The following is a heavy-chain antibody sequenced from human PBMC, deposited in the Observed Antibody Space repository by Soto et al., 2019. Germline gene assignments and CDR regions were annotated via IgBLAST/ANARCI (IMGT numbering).Heavy chain of an antibody. J-gene: IGHJ4*02. CDR1: GFSFSISP. CDR2: ISYEGTNK. Sequence: GGSLRLSCAASGFSFSISPMHWVRQAPGKGPEWVALISYEGTNKFYADSVKGRFTISRDNSKSTLYLHVDSLRPEDAAVYYCARDPKTTGGQHWAFNYFDSWGQGTLVTVSS. V-gene: IGHV3-30-3*01. CDR3: ARDPKTTGGQHWAFNYFDS. D-gene: IGHD2-8*02.